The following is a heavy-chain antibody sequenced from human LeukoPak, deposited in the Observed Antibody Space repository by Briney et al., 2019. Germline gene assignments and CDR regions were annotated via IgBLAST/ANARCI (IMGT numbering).Heavy chain of an antibody. J-gene: IGHJ4*02. CDR2: VNHSGST. CDR3: AGCRSSTSCYDY. V-gene: IGHV4-34*01. Sequence: SETLSHTCAVYGGSFSGYYWSWIRQPPGKGLEWIGEVNHSGSTNYNPSLKSRVTISVDTAKNQFSLKLSSVTAADTAVYYCAGCRSSTSCYDYWGQGTLVTVSS. D-gene: IGHD2-2*01. CDR1: GGSFSGYY.